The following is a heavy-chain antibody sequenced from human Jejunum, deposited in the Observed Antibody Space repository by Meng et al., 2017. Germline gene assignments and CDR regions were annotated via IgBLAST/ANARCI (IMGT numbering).Heavy chain of an antibody. CDR1: GYSISSGYY. J-gene: IGHJ4*02. D-gene: IGHD3-22*01. Sequence: GSLRLSCAVSGYSISSGYYWAWIRQSPGKGLEWIASIFHGGTTYYNPSLESRVTVSADTSKNQFSLKLTSVTAADTAVYYCARTRYYSSSGYYEFGYWGQGILVTVSS. CDR3: ARTRYYSSSGYYEFGY. V-gene: IGHV4-38-2*01. CDR2: IFHGGTT.